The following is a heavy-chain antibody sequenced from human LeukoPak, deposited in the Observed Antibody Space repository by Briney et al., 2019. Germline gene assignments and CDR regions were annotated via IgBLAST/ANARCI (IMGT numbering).Heavy chain of an antibody. J-gene: IGHJ4*02. CDR1: GGSISSYY. V-gene: IGHV4-59*01. CDR2: IYYSGST. CDR3: ARVDSSGYTPTFDY. Sequence: PSETLSLTCTVSGGSISSYYWSWIRQPPGKGLEWIGYIYYSGSTNYNPSLKSRVTISVDTSKNQFSLKLSSVTAADTAVYYRARVDSSGYTPTFDYWGQGTLVTVSS. D-gene: IGHD3-22*01.